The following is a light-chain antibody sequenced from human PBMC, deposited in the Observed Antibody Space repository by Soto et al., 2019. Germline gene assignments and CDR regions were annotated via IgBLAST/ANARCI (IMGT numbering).Light chain of an antibody. Sequence: QSALTQPASVSGSPGQSITISCTGTSSDVGGYNYVSWYQQHPGKAPKLMIFEVSNRPSGISIRFSGSKSGNTASLTISGLQTEDEADYHCSSYTNNSPYVFGTGTKVTVL. J-gene: IGLJ1*01. CDR1: SSDVGGYNY. CDR3: SSYTNNSPYV. V-gene: IGLV2-14*01. CDR2: EVS.